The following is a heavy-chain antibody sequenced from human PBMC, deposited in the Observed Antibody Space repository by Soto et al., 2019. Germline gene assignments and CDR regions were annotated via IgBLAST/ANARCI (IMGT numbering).Heavy chain of an antibody. CDR2: INAGNGNT. V-gene: IGHV1-3*01. CDR1: GYTFTSYA. CDR3: ASEYSRSTASDY. D-gene: IGHD6-6*01. J-gene: IGHJ4*02. Sequence: ASVKVSCKASGYTFTSYAMHWVRQAPGQRLEWMGWINAGNGNTKYSQKFQGRVTITRDTSASTAYMELSSLRSEDTAVYYCASEYSRSTASDYWGQGTLVTVSS.